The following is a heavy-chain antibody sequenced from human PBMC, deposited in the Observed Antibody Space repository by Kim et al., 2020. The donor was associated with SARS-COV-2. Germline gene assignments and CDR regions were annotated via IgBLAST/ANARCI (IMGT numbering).Heavy chain of an antibody. D-gene: IGHD6-19*01. CDR3: AREQGSSGWYYYYYYGMDV. Sequence: GRFTIARDNAKNSLYLKMNSLRAEDTAVYYCAREQGSSGWYYYYYYGMDVWGQGTTVTVSS. V-gene: IGHV3-11*01. J-gene: IGHJ6*02.